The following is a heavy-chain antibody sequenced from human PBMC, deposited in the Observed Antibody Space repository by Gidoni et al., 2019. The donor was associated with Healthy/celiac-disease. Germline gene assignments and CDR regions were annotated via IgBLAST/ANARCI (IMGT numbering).Heavy chain of an antibody. CDR2: IYHSGST. Sequence: QVQLQESGPGLVKPSGTLSLTFAVSGGSISSSNWWSWVRQPPGKGLEWIGEIYHSGSTNSKPSIKSRVTISVDKYKNQFYLKRSSVTAADTAVYYCAREGSGWYVHYYYMDVWGKGTTVTVSS. V-gene: IGHV4-4*02. D-gene: IGHD6-19*01. CDR3: AREGSGWYVHYYYMDV. J-gene: IGHJ6*03. CDR1: GGSISSSNW.